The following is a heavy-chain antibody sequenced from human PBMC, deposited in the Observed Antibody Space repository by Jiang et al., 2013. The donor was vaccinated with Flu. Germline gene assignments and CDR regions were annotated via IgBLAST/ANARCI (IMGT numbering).Heavy chain of an antibody. CDR2: INPNSGGT. D-gene: IGHD2-15*01. J-gene: IGHJ3*02. V-gene: IGHV1-2*06. Sequence: GAEVKKPGASVKVSRKASGYTFTGYYMHWVRQAPGQGLEWMGRINPNSGGTNYAQKFQGRVTMTRDTSISTAYMELSRLRSDDTAVYYCARVKRCSGGSCPAFDIWGQGTMVTVSS. CDR1: GYTFTGYY. CDR3: ARVKRCSGGSCPAFDI.